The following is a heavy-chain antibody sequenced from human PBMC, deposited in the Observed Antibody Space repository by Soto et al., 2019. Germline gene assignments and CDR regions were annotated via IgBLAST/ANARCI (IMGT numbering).Heavy chain of an antibody. D-gene: IGHD6-13*01. CDR2: ISGSGGST. V-gene: IGHV3-23*01. CDR1: GFTFSSYA. CDR3: AKSLYSSSWKKPKDNWFDP. J-gene: IGHJ5*02. Sequence: GGSLRLSCAASGFTFSSYAMSWVRQAPGKGLEWVSAISGSGGSTYYADSVKGRFTISRDNSKNTLYLQMNSLRAEDTAVYYCAKSLYSSSWKKPKDNWFDPWGQGTLVTVSS.